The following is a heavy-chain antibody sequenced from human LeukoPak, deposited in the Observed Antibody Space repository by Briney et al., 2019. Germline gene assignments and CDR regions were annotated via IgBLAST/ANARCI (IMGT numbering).Heavy chain of an antibody. CDR3: IPGGLRFRWFDP. V-gene: IGHV3-15*01. CDR1: GFTFSNAW. J-gene: IGHJ5*02. CDR2: IKSKTDGGTT. D-gene: IGHD5-12*01. Sequence: GGSLRLSCAASGFTFSNAWMSWVRQAPGKGLEWVGRIKSKTDGGTTDYAAPVKGRFTISRDDSKNTLYLQMNSLKTEDTAVYYCIPGGLRFRWFDPWGQGTLVTVSS.